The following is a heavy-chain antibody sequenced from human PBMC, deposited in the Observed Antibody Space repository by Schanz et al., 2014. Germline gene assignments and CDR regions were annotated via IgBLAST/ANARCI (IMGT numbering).Heavy chain of an antibody. D-gene: IGHD2-15*01. CDR1: GGSISGYY. CDR2: INHSGVT. V-gene: IGHV4-34*04. Sequence: QVQLQQWGAGLLKPSETLSLTCGVYGGSISGYYWRWIRQPPGKGLKWIGEINHSGVTNNNPFLEGRPTRLVDIPMQQIYLKMTSVAAADTAVYYCARGKGPRWWFDPWGQGTLVTVSS. CDR3: ARGKGPRWWFDP. J-gene: IGHJ5*02.